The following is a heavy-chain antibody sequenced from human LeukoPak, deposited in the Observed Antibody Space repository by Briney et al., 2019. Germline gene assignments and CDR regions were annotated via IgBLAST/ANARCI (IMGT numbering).Heavy chain of an antibody. V-gene: IGHV4-34*01. CDR2: INHSGST. CDR3: AGESSSGYFDY. Sequence: SETLSLTCAVYGGSFSGYYWSWIRQPPGKGLEWIGEINHSGSTNYNPSLKSRVTISVDTSKNQFSLKLSSVTAADTAVYYCAGESSSGYFDYWGQGTLVTVSS. D-gene: IGHD6-19*01. J-gene: IGHJ4*02. CDR1: GGSFSGYY.